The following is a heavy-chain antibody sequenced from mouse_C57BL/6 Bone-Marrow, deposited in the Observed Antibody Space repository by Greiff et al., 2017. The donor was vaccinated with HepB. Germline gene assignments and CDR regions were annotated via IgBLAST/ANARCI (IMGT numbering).Heavy chain of an antibody. Sequence: EVQLQQSGPGLAKPSQTLSLTCSVTGYSITSDYWNWIRQFPGNKLEYMGYISYSGSTYYNPSLKSRISITRDTSKNQYYLQLMSVTTEDTATYYCSRWDSSGTGAMDYGGQGTSVTVSA. D-gene: IGHD3-2*02. V-gene: IGHV3-8*01. J-gene: IGHJ4*01. CDR2: ISYSGST. CDR3: SRWDSSGTGAMDY. CDR1: GYSITSDY.